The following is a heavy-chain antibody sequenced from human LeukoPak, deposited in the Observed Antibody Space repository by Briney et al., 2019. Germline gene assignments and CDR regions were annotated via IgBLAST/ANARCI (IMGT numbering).Heavy chain of an antibody. CDR2: FDPEDGET. V-gene: IGHV1-24*01. Sequence: VSVKVSCKVSGYTLTELSMHWVRQAPGKGLEWMGGFDPEDGETIYAQKFQGRVTMTEDTSTDTAYMELNSLRSDDTAVYYCATDPGEIVPAAKGPRGDYCYGMDVWGQGTTVTVSS. CDR1: GYTLTELS. J-gene: IGHJ6*02. CDR3: ATDPGEIVPAAKGPRGDYCYGMDV. D-gene: IGHD2-2*01.